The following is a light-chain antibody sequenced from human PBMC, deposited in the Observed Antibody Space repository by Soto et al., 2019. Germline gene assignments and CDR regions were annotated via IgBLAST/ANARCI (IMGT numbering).Light chain of an antibody. V-gene: IGKV1-13*02. CDR1: QGIGSA. CDR3: QQFHSFPHT. J-gene: IGKJ2*01. Sequence: ALQLTQSPSSLSASVGDRVTITCRASQGIGSALAWYQQKPGKTPKLLISHASSLEVGVPSRFSGSGSGTDFSLTISSLQPEDFATYYCQQFHSFPHTFGQGTKLEIK. CDR2: HAS.